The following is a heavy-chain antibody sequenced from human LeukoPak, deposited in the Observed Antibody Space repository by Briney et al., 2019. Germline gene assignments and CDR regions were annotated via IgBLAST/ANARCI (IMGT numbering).Heavy chain of an antibody. CDR2: IYSGGST. CDR1: GFTVSSNY. CDR3: AREFMGDSSGKPDY. D-gene: IGHD3-22*01. J-gene: IGHJ4*02. Sequence: GGSLRLSCAASGFTVSSNYMSWVRQAPGKGLGWVSVIYSGGSTYYADSVKGRFTISRDNSKNTLYLQMNSLRAEDTAVYYCAREFMGDSSGKPDYWGQGTLVTVSS. V-gene: IGHV3-53*01.